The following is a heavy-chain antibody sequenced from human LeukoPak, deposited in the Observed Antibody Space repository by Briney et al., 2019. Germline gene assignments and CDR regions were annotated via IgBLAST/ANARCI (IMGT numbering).Heavy chain of an antibody. J-gene: IGHJ4*02. D-gene: IGHD1-26*01. V-gene: IGHV3-7*01. CDR3: ARDPFEL. CDR2: ITQGGTDK. Sequence: GGSLRLSCAASGFPLSNHWMTWVRQAPGKGLEWVATITQGGTDKFYVDSVKGRFTISGDNVKNSLYLQMNSLRAEDTAVYYCARDPFELWGQGTLVTVSS. CDR1: GFPLSNHW.